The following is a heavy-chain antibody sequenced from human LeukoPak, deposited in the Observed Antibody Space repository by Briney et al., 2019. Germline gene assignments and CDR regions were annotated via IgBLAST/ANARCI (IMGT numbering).Heavy chain of an antibody. CDR1: GGTFSSYA. Sequence: SVKVSCKASGGTFSSYAISWVRQAPGQGLEWVGGIIPMFGTANYAQKFQGRVTITADKSTSTAYMELSSLRSEDTAVYYCARAGWARGYYMDVWGKGTTVTVSS. J-gene: IGHJ6*03. V-gene: IGHV1-69*06. D-gene: IGHD3-10*01. CDR3: ARAGWARGYYMDV. CDR2: IIPMFGTA.